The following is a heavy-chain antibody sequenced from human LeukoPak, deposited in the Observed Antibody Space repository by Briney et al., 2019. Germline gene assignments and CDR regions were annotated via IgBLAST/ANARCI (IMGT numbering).Heavy chain of an antibody. CDR2: ISGSGGST. V-gene: IGHV3-23*01. J-gene: IGHJ5*02. Sequence: GGSLRLSCAASGFTFSSYAMSWVRQAPGKGLEWVSAISGSGGSTYYADSVRGRFTISRDNSKNTLYLQMNSLRAEDTAVYYCAKSPRRIAVAGTPNWFDPWGQGTLVTVSS. CDR1: GFTFSSYA. D-gene: IGHD6-19*01. CDR3: AKSPRRIAVAGTPNWFDP.